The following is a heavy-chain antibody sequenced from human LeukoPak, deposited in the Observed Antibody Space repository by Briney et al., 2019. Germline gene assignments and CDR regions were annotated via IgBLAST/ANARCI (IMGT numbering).Heavy chain of an antibody. J-gene: IGHJ2*01. Sequence: PGGSLRLSCAASGFTFSSYSMSWVRQAPGKGLEWVGFIRSKAYGATAEYAASVKGRFTISRDDSKTIAYLQMSSLNTDDTAMYYCSRVRRTVTWYFDLWGRGTLVTVSS. D-gene: IGHD4-17*01. CDR1: GFTFSSYS. V-gene: IGHV3-49*04. CDR2: IRSKAYGATA. CDR3: SRVRRTVTWYFDL.